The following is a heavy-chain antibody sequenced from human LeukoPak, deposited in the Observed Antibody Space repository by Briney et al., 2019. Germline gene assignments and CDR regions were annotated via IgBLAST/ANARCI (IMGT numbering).Heavy chain of an antibody. CDR3: AKFRYHSNDNNYLDFNY. J-gene: IGHJ4*02. Sequence: GGSLRLSCAASGFTFSSYEMNWVRQAPGKRLEWVSYISSSGSTIYYADSVKGRFTISRDNSKNTLDLQMNSLKVEDTAVYYCAKFRYHSNDNNYLDFNYWGQGTLVTVSS. D-gene: IGHD3-22*01. CDR2: ISSSGSTI. CDR1: GFTFSSYE. V-gene: IGHV3-48*03.